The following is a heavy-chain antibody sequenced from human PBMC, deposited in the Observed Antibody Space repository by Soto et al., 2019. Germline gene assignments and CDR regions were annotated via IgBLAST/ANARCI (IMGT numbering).Heavy chain of an antibody. CDR3: AYFTGY. CDR2: ITYDGSNK. D-gene: IGHD1-26*01. V-gene: IGHV3-30*03. J-gene: IGHJ4*02. Sequence: GGSLRLSCAASGFTFSSYGMHWVRQAPGKGLEWVAVITYDGSNKYYADSVKGRFTISRDNAKNSLYLQMNSLRAEDTAVYYCAYFTGYWGQGTLVTVSS. CDR1: GFTFSSYG.